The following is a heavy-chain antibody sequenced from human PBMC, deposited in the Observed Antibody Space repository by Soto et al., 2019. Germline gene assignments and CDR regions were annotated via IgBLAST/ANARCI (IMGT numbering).Heavy chain of an antibody. D-gene: IGHD2-8*02. CDR2: IYYSGST. V-gene: IGHV4-39*07. CDR3: ARDKITGLFDY. J-gene: IGHJ4*02. Sequence: PSETLSLTCTVSGGSISSSTYYWRWIRQPPGKGLEWIGTIYYSGSTYYNPSLKSRVTISVDTSKNQFSLKLTSVTAADTAVYYCARDKITGLFDYWGQGTLVTVSS. CDR1: GGSISSSTYY.